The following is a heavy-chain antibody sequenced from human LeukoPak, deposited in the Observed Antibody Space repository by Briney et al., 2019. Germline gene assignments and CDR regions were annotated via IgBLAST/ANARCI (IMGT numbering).Heavy chain of an antibody. D-gene: IGHD6-13*01. CDR3: ACKTTAAAGTFDY. CDR1: GGSISSSNW. J-gene: IGHJ4*02. CDR2: IHHSGSK. V-gene: IGHV4-4*02. Sequence: SGTLSLTCAVSGGSISSSNWWGWVRQPPGKGLEWIGEIHHSGSKNYSPSLNSRVTISVDKSKSQFSLKLTSVTVADTALYYCACKTTAAAGTFDYWGQGTLVTASS.